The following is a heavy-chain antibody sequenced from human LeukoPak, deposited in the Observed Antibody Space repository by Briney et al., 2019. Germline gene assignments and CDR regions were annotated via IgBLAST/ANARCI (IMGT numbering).Heavy chain of an antibody. CDR3: AVMHGYYDGSGYWVQ. V-gene: IGHV3-23*01. Sequence: GGSLRLSCAASGFTFSSYGMSWVRQAPGQGLEWVSFITPGGASTSYADSVKGRFTTSRDNPRNTLYMQMNSLRDEDTALYYCAVMHGYYDGSGYWVQWGQGTLVIVSS. J-gene: IGHJ4*02. CDR2: ITPGGAST. D-gene: IGHD3-22*01. CDR1: GFTFSSYG.